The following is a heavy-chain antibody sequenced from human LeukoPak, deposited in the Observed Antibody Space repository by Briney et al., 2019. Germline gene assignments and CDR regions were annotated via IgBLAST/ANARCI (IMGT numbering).Heavy chain of an antibody. D-gene: IGHD6-19*01. J-gene: IGHJ6*03. CDR2: INHSGST. Sequence: GSLRLSCAASGFTFSDYYMSWIRQAPGKGLEWIGEINHSGSTNYNPSLKSRVTMSVDTSKNQFSLKLSSVTAADTAVYYCARRPIGYSSGWYSFYFYYMDVWGKGTTVTISS. CDR3: ARRPIGYSSGWYSFYFYYMDV. CDR1: GFTFSDYY. V-gene: IGHV4-34*01.